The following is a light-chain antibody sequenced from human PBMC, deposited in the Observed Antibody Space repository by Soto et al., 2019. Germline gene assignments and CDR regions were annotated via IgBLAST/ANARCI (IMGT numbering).Light chain of an antibody. CDR2: DAS. V-gene: IGKV3-11*01. J-gene: IGKJ4*01. CDR1: QSVSSY. Sequence: ETVLTQSPATLSLSPGERATLSCRASQSVSSYLAWYQQKPGQAPRLLIYDASNRATGIPARFSGSGSGTDFTLTISSLEPADFAVYYCQQYNNWPPLTFGGGTKVDIK. CDR3: QQYNNWPPLT.